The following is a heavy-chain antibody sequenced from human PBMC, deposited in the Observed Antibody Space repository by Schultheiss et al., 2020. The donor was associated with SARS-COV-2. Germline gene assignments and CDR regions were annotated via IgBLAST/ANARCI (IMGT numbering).Heavy chain of an antibody. V-gene: IGHV1-18*01. Sequence: ASVKVSCKASGYTFTSYGISWVRQAPGQGLEWMGWISAYNGNTNYAQKFQGRVTIKRDTSANTASMELGSLTPQDTAVYYCARVWSSSWGNYFDHWGQGTLVTVSS. CDR1: GYTFTSYG. D-gene: IGHD6-13*01. J-gene: IGHJ4*02. CDR2: ISAYNGNT. CDR3: ARVWSSSWGNYFDH.